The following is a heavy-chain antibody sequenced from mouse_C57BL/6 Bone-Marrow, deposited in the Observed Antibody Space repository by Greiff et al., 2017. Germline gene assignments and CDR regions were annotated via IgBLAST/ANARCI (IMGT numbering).Heavy chain of an antibody. CDR1: GFTFSSYA. CDR3: ATNYYGSSYGY. J-gene: IGHJ2*01. V-gene: IGHV5-4*03. D-gene: IGHD1-1*01. CDR2: ISDGGSYT. Sequence: EVMLVESGGGLVKPGGSLKLSCAASGFTFSSYAMSWVRQTPEKRLEWVATISDGGSYTYYPDNVKGRFTISRDNAKNKLYLQMSHLKSEDTAMYYCATNYYGSSYGYGGQGTTLTVSS.